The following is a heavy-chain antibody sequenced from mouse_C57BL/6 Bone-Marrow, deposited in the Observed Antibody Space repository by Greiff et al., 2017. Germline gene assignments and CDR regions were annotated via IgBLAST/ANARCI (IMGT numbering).Heavy chain of an antibody. CDR3: ARDYYGSSYAY. CDR2: IDPSDSYT. J-gene: IGHJ3*01. Sequence: QVQLQQPGAELVMPGASVKLSCKASGYTFTSYWMHWVKQRPGQGLEWIGEIDPSDSYTNYNQKFKGKSTLTVDKSSSTAYMQLSSLTSEDSAVYYCARDYYGSSYAYWGQVTLVTVSA. D-gene: IGHD1-1*01. CDR1: GYTFTSYW. V-gene: IGHV1-69*01.